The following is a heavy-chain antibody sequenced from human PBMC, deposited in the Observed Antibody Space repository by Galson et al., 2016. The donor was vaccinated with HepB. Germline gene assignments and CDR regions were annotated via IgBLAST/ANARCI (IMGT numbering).Heavy chain of an antibody. J-gene: IGHJ2*01. D-gene: IGHD6-13*01. Sequence: TLSLTCTVSGGSITSGGYYWSWIRQHPGKGLECVGYIYFTGSTHYNPSLKSRIVISLDTSNNRFSLNLSSVTAADTAVYYCARSRGFAAAGYWYFDPWGRGTLVTVSS. V-gene: IGHV4-31*03. CDR3: ARSRGFAAAGYWYFDP. CDR2: IYFTGST. CDR1: GGSITSGGYY.